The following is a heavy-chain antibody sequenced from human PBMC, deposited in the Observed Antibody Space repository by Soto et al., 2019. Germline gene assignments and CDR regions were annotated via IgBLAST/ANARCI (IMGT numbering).Heavy chain of an antibody. J-gene: IGHJ5*02. CDR2: IYHSGST. D-gene: IGHD3-10*01. Sequence: QVRLQESGPGLVKPSGTLSLTCAVSGDSISSTYWWNWVRQPPGKGLEWIGEIYHSGSTNYNPTLQSRVTISIDKSNNPFSLRLNSMTAAHTAMYYCARRVNMVRGFDPWGQGTLVTVSS. V-gene: IGHV4-4*02. CDR3: ARRVNMVRGFDP. CDR1: GDSISSTYW.